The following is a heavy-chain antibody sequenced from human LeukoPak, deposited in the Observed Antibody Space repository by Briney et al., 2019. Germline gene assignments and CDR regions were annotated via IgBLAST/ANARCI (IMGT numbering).Heavy chain of an antibody. J-gene: IGHJ4*02. CDR3: AREGDGRWTSFDY. V-gene: IGHV4-34*01. D-gene: IGHD5-24*01. CDR1: GGSFSGYY. CDR2: IYCAST. Sequence: SETLSLTCAVYGGSFSGYYWSWIRQPPGKGLEWIGSIYCASTYYHPSLKSRVTISVDTSKNQFSLKLSSVTAADTAVYYCAREGDGRWTSFDYWGQGTLVTVSS.